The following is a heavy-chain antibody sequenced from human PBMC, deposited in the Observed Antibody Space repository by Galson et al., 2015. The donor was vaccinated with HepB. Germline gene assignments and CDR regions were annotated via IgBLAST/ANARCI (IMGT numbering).Heavy chain of an antibody. CDR1: GGSISSGSYY. Sequence: TLSLTCTVSGGSISSGSYYWSWIRQPAGKGLEWIGRIYTSGSTNYNPSLKSRVTLSVDTSKNQFSLKLSSVTAADTAMYYCARGGRSRRDYIISYWGQGALVTVSS. CDR2: IYTSGST. V-gene: IGHV4-61*02. CDR3: ARGGRSRRDYIISY. D-gene: IGHD4-11*01. J-gene: IGHJ4*02.